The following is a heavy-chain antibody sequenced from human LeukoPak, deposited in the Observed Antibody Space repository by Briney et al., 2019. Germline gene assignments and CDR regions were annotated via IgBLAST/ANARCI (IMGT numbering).Heavy chain of an antibody. CDR2: IYSGGST. D-gene: IGHD5-18*01. J-gene: IGHJ4*02. CDR3: ARGRLWSIQPTYYFDY. CDR1: GFTVSSNY. Sequence: PGGSLRLSCAASGFTVSSNYMSWVRQAPGKGLEWVSVIYSGGSTYYADSVKGRFTISRDNSKNTLYLQMNSLRAEDTAVYYCARGRLWSIQPTYYFDYWGQGTLVTVSP. V-gene: IGHV3-66*02.